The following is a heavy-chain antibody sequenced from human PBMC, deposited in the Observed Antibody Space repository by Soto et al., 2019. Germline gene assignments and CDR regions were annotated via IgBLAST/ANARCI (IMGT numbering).Heavy chain of an antibody. CDR3: ARGRVAALLPYYFDL. CDR2: IYSGGST. J-gene: IGHJ4*02. Sequence: GGSLRLSCAASGFSVSNNYLNWVRQAPGKGLEWVSVIYSGGSTYYAGSVKGRFSISRDDSKNTLYLQMNSLRAEDTAVYYCARGRVAALLPYYFDLWGQGTLVTVSS. V-gene: IGHV3-53*01. CDR1: GFSVSNNY. D-gene: IGHD6-6*01.